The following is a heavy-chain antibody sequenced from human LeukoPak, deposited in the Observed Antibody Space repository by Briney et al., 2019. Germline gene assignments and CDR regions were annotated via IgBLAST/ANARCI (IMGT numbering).Heavy chain of an antibody. CDR2: IYYSGST. V-gene: IGHV4-59*01. Sequence: SETLSLTCTVSGGSISSYYWTWIRQPPGKGLEWIGYIYYSGSTNYNPSLKSRVTISVDTSKNQFSLKLTSVTAADTAVYYCARVGIQLWCFYYYYYYMGVWGKGTTVTVSS. D-gene: IGHD5-18*01. CDR1: GGSISSYY. J-gene: IGHJ6*03. CDR3: ARVGIQLWCFYYYYYYMGV.